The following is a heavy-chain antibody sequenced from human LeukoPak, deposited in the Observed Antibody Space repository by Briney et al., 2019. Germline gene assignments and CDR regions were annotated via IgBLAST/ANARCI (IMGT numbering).Heavy chain of an antibody. J-gene: IGHJ6*03. D-gene: IGHD6-13*01. Sequence: PGRSLRLSCAASGFIFSNFAMHWVRQAPGKGLEWVALISYDGSHTYYADSMKGRFTISRDNSRNVLYLQMTSLRGDDSAVYYCAREEQELVRDYYYYMDVWGKGTTVTVS. V-gene: IGHV3-30*01. CDR3: AREEQELVRDYYYYMDV. CDR1: GFIFSNFA. CDR2: ISYDGSHT.